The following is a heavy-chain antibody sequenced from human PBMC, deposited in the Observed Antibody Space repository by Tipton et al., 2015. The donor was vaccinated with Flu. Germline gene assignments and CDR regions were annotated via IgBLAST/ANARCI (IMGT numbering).Heavy chain of an antibody. J-gene: IGHJ4*02. CDR1: GGSISSYY. CDR3: ARDNSLIPAALVY. Sequence: PGLVKPSETLSLTCTVSGGSISSYYWTWIRQPPGKGLEWMGHIYYSGSTSYSPSLKSRVTFSLDTSKNQFSLTLTSVTAADTAVYYCARDNSLIPAALVYWGQGTLVTVSS. V-gene: IGHV4-59*01. D-gene: IGHD2-2*01. CDR2: IYYSGST.